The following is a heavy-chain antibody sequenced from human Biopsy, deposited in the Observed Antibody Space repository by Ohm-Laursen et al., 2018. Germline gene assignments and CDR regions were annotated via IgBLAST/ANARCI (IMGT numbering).Heavy chain of an antibody. CDR2: IYSGGST. V-gene: IGHV3-66*01. D-gene: IGHD6-19*01. J-gene: IGHJ4*02. Sequence: GSLRLSCSSSGFTVSSNYMSWVRLAPGKGLEWVSVIYSGGSTYYADSVKGRFTISRDNSKNTLYLQMNSLRAEDTAVYYCARGSIALAGTNFDYWGQGTLVTVSS. CDR1: GFTVSSNY. CDR3: ARGSIALAGTNFDY.